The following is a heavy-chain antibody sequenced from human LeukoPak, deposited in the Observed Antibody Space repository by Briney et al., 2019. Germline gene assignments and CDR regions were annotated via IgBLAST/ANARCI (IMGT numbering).Heavy chain of an antibody. Sequence: GESLKISCKGSGYSFANYWIGWVRQMPGKGLEWMAIIYPGDSDIRYSPSFRGQVTISVDKSISTAYVQWSSLKASDTAMYYCARPRYYGSGSSPFDYWGQGTLVTVSS. CDR3: ARPRYYGSGSSPFDY. V-gene: IGHV5-51*01. D-gene: IGHD3-10*01. CDR2: IYPGDSDI. J-gene: IGHJ4*02. CDR1: GYSFANYW.